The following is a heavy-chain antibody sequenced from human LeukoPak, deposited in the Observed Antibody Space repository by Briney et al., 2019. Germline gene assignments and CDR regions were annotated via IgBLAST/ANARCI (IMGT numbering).Heavy chain of an antibody. Sequence: SETLSLTCTVSGGSISSYYWSWIRQPPGKGLEWIGYIYYSGSTNYNPSLKSRVTISVDTSKNQFSLKLSSVTAPDTAVYYCARGPARVLRYSPPPPPNFDYWGQGTLVTVSS. CDR2: IYYSGST. CDR1: GGSISSYY. D-gene: IGHD3-9*01. J-gene: IGHJ4*02. CDR3: ARGPARVLRYSPPPPPNFDY. V-gene: IGHV4-59*08.